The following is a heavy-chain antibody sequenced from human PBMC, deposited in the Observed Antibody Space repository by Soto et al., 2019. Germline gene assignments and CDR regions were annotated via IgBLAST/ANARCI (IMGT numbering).Heavy chain of an antibody. Sequence: QGHLVQSGAEVKKPGASVKVSCKASGYTFTRYGISWVRQAPGQGLEWMGWISGYNGDTNYAQNLQDRVTITIDTTTNTAYMGLRSLTSDGTAVYYCAKNGQPPYYYYGLDVWGQGTTVTVSS. CDR3: AKNGQPPYYYYGLDV. CDR2: ISGYNGDT. J-gene: IGHJ6*02. V-gene: IGHV1-18*01. D-gene: IGHD2-8*01. CDR1: GYTFTRYG.